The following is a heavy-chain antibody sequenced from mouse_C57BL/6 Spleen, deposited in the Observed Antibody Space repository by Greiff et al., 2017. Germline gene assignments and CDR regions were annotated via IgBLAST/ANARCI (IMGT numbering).Heavy chain of an antibody. J-gene: IGHJ3*01. V-gene: IGHV5-4*01. CDR3: AREGVAPWFAY. CDR2: ISDGGSYT. Sequence: EVKVVESGGGLVKPGGSLKLSCAASGFTFSSYAMSWVSQTPGKRLEWVATISDGGSYTNYPDNVKGRFTISRDNAKNNLYLQMSHLKSEDTAMYYCAREGVAPWFAYWGQGTLVTVSA. D-gene: IGHD1-1*02. CDR1: GFTFSSYA.